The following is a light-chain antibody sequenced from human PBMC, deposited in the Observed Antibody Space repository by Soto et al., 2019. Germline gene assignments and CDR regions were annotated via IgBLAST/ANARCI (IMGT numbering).Light chain of an antibody. J-gene: IGKJ1*01. Sequence: DIQMTQSPSTLPASVGDRVTITCRASQDIGTWLSWFQQKPGKAPKLLIPKASTLESGVPPRFGGSGSGTEFTFPISSLQPDDLAPYDWQQSNTYSPWAFGQGTKVEIK. V-gene: IGKV1-5*03. CDR2: KAS. CDR1: QDIGTW. CDR3: QQSNTYSPWA.